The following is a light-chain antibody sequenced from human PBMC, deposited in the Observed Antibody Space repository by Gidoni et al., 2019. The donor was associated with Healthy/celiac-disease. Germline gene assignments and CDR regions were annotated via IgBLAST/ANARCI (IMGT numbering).Light chain of an antibody. V-gene: IGKV3-15*01. CDR1: QSVSSN. CDR3: QQYNNLPPT. CDR2: GAS. J-gene: IGKJ1*01. Sequence: EIVMTQSPATLSVSPGERATLSCRASQSVSSNLAWYQQKPGQAPRPLIHGASTRATGIPARFSGRWSGPRFTLPLSSLQSGDFSVFYFQQYNNLPPTFGQGTKVEIK.